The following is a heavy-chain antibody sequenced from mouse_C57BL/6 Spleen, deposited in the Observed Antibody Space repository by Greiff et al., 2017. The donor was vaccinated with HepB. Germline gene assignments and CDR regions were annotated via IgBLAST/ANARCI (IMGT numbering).Heavy chain of an antibody. J-gene: IGHJ3*01. CDR3: ARERGNYVPWFAY. D-gene: IGHD2-1*01. CDR2: IYPGDGDT. CDR1: GYAFSSSW. Sequence: VKLQESGPELVKPGASVKISCKASGYAFSSSWMNWVKQRPGKGLEWIGRIYPGDGDTNYNGKFKGKATLTADKSSSTAYMQLSSLTSEDSAVYFCARERGNYVPWFAYWGQGTLVTVSA. V-gene: IGHV1-82*01.